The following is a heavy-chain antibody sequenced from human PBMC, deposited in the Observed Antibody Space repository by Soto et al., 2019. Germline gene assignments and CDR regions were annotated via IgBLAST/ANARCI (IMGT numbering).Heavy chain of an antibody. CDR3: ARETSGAYVGYFDP. Sequence: QLQLQESGSRLVKSSETLSLTCDVSGDTISTGGYTWAWIRQPPGKALDWIGHTYHSGTPYYNPSLTSRVIISVDRSKNQCSLKVRSVTAADTAVYYGARETSGAYVGYFDPWGQGIPVTVSS. D-gene: IGHD3-16*01. V-gene: IGHV4-30-2*01. CDR2: TYHSGTP. CDR1: GDTISTGGYT. J-gene: IGHJ5*02.